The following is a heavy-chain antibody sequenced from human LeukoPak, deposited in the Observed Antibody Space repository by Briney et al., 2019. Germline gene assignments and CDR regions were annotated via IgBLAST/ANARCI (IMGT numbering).Heavy chain of an antibody. CDR3: AGDSSGYYYAFDI. D-gene: IGHD3-22*01. J-gene: IGHJ3*02. Sequence: AGGPLRLSCAASGFTFSDYYMSWIRQAPGKGLEWVSYISSSGSTIYYADSVKGRFTISRDNAKNSLYLQMNSLRAEDTAVYYCAGDSSGYYYAFDIWGQGTMVTVSS. CDR2: ISSSGSTI. CDR1: GFTFSDYY. V-gene: IGHV3-11*01.